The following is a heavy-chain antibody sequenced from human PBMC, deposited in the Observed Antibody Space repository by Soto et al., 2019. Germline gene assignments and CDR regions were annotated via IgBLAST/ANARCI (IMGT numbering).Heavy chain of an antibody. Sequence: SETLSLTCAVYGGSFSGYYWSWIRQPPGKGLEWIGEINHSGSTNYNPSLKSRVTISVDTSKNQFSLKLSSVTAADTAVYYCARAKSDSSGYYYYYGMDVWGQGTTVTVSS. V-gene: IGHV4-34*01. CDR1: GGSFSGYY. D-gene: IGHD6-25*01. CDR2: INHSGST. J-gene: IGHJ6*02. CDR3: ARAKSDSSGYYYYYGMDV.